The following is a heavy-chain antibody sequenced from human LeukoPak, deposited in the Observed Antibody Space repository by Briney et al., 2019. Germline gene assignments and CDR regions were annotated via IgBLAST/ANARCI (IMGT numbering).Heavy chain of an antibody. J-gene: IGHJ4*02. V-gene: IGHV4-34*01. CDR1: GGSFSGYY. CDR2: INHSGST. Sequence: SETLSLTCAVYGGSFSGYYWSWIRQPPGKGLEWIGEINHSGSTNYNPSLKSRVTISVDTSKNQFSLKLSSVTAADTAVYYCARGATAKVTDFDYWGQGTLVTVSS. D-gene: IGHD5-18*01. CDR3: ARGATAKVTDFDY.